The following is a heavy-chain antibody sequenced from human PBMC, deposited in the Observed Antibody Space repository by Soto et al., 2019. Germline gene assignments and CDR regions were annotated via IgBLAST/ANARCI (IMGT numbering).Heavy chain of an antibody. V-gene: IGHV4-59*01. D-gene: IGHD2-2*01. CDR2: IYYTGST. CDR1: GDSIKHYY. Sequence: LSLTCTVSGDSIKHYYWSWIRQPPGKRLEWIGYIYYTGSTTYNPSLESRVTMSVDTSKNQFSLKLSSVNAADTAVYYCAKYRRTEEEGFTLDSWGRGTLVTVSS. CDR3: AKYRRTEEEGFTLDS. J-gene: IGHJ4*02.